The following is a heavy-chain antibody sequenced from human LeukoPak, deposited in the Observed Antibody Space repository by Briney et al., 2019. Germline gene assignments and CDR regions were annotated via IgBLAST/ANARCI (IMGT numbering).Heavy chain of an antibody. D-gene: IGHD2-2*01. CDR2: IYSGGTT. Sequence: GGSLRLSCAASGFTVSDNYMSWVRQAPGKGLEWVSVIYSGGTTYYADSVKGRLTISRDESKNTLYLQMNSLRAEDTAVYYCARDSRYCSSTSCYFDYWGQGTLVTVSS. V-gene: IGHV3-66*02. CDR3: ARDSRYCSSTSCYFDY. CDR1: GFTVSDNY. J-gene: IGHJ4*02.